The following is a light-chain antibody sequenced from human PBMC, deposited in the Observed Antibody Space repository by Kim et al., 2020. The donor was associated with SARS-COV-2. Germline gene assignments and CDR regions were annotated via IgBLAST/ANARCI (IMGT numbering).Light chain of an antibody. V-gene: IGKV3-15*01. J-gene: IGKJ1*01. CDR3: QQYNNWLWA. CDR2: GAS. Sequence: VSPGQSATLSCRASQSVGINLAWYRQRPGQPPRLLIYGASTRATGIPARFSGSGSGTEFTLTISSLQSEDFAVYYCQQYNNWLWAFGQGTKVDIK. CDR1: QSVGIN.